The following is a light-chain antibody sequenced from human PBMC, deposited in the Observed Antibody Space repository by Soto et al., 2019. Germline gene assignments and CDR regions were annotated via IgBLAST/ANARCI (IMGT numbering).Light chain of an antibody. V-gene: IGKV1-9*01. J-gene: IGKJ5*01. CDR3: QQRKDYPIT. CDR2: SAS. CDR1: QGIYNY. Sequence: DIQLTQSPSFLSASVGDRVTITCRASQGIYNYLAWYQQKPGKAPKLLIHSASTLQSGVPSSFSGSGFGTGFTLTISSLQAEDFATYYCQQRKDYPITFGQGTRLEIK.